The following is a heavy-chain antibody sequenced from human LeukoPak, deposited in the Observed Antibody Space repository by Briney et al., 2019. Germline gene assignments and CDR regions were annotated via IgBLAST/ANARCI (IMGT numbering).Heavy chain of an antibody. CDR1: GGSFSGYY. Sequence: SETLSLTCAVYGGSFSGYYWSWIRQPPGKGLEWIGEINHSGSTNYNPSLKSRVTISVDTSKNQFSLKLSSATAADTAVYYCATLPYSSSWYYFDYWGQGTLVTVSS. D-gene: IGHD6-13*01. CDR2: INHSGST. CDR3: ATLPYSSSWYYFDY. V-gene: IGHV4-34*01. J-gene: IGHJ4*02.